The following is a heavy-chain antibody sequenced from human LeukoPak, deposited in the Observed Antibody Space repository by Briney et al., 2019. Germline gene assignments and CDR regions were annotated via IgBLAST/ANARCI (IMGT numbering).Heavy chain of an antibody. CDR1: GFTFSSYW. V-gene: IGHV3-7*01. CDR2: INQDGSEK. CDR3: ARNAPFDY. J-gene: IGHJ4*02. Sequence: GGSLRLSCAASGFTFSSYWMSWVRQAPGKGLEWVANINQDGSEKYYVDSVRGRFTISRDNARNSLYLQMNSLRGEDTAVYYCARNAPFDYWGEGTLVTVSS.